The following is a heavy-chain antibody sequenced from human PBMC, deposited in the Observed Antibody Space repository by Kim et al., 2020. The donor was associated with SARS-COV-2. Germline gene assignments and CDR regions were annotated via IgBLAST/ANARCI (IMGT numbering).Heavy chain of an antibody. D-gene: IGHD6-19*01. J-gene: IGHJ4*02. V-gene: IGHV5-10-1*01. Sequence: GESLKISCKASGYRFTGYWISWVRQKHDKGLEWMGRIDPAGSSTNYSPSFEGHITISVDRTTNTAYLDFAGLTASDTAMYFCARLSGWEGGYWGQGTLVTVSS. CDR2: IDPAGSST. CDR3: ARLSGWEGGY. CDR1: GYRFTGYW.